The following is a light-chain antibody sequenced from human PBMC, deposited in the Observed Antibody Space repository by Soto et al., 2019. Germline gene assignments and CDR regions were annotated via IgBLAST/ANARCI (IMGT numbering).Light chain of an antibody. CDR2: AAS. CDR3: QQLKSFPLS. J-gene: IGKJ4*01. Sequence: IQLTQSPSSLSASVGDIVTITCRASQGISSSLAWYQQQPGKAPKLLIYAASTLQSGVPSRFSGSGSGTDFTLTISSLQPEDFATYYCQQLKSFPLSFGGGTTVEIK. CDR1: QGISSS. V-gene: IGKV1-9*01.